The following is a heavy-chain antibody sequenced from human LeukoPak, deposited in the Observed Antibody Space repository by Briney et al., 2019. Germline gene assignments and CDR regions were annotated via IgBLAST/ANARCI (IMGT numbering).Heavy chain of an antibody. CDR3: ARESRGATGTDLDY. D-gene: IGHD1-1*01. V-gene: IGHV3-21*01. Sequence: GGSLRLSCAASGFTFSSYSMNWVRQAPGKGLEWVSSISSSSSYIYYADSVKGRFTISRDNAKNSLYLQMNSLRAEDTAVYYCARESRGATGTDLDYWGQGTLVTVSS. CDR1: GFTFSSYS. CDR2: ISSSSSYI. J-gene: IGHJ4*02.